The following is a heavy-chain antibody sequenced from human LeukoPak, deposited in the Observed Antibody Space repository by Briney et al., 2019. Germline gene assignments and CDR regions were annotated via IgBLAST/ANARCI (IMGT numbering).Heavy chain of an antibody. CDR3: ARIMRVDYGTYYFDY. J-gene: IGHJ4*02. D-gene: IGHD4/OR15-4a*01. CDR2: ARNRGNGYTT. V-gene: IGHV3-72*01. Sequence: GRSQRLSCAASGFTFSDHYIDSGRHAPGQGLEWVGGARNRGNGYTTQFAALGEGRFPFSRDDSENTVYLQMNSLKTEDTAVYFCARIMRVDYGTYYFDYWGQGTLVTVSS. CDR1: GFTFSDHY.